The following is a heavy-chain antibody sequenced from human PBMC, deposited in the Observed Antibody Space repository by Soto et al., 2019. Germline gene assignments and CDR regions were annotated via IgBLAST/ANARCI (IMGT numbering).Heavy chain of an antibody. V-gene: IGHV4-59*01. Sequence: QVRLQESGPGLVKPSETLSLTCTVSGGSISSYYWSWIRQPPGKGLEWIGYIYYSGSTNYNPSLKSRVTISVDTSKNQFSLKLSSVAAADTAVYYCARKGYNWKKNWFDPWGQGTLVTVSS. CDR2: IYYSGST. CDR3: ARKGYNWKKNWFDP. D-gene: IGHD1-20*01. J-gene: IGHJ5*02. CDR1: GGSISSYY.